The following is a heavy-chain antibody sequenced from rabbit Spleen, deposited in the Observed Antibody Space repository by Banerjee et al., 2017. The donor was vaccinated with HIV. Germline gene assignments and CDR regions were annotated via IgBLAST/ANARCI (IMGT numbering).Heavy chain of an antibody. J-gene: IGHJ4*01. CDR2: IYGGSSANT. V-gene: IGHV1S40*01. D-gene: IGHD1-1*01. Sequence: QSLEESGGDLVKPGASLTLTCKASGFDFSRNYYMSWVRQAPGKGLEWIACIYGGSSANTYYASWAKGRFTISKTSSTTVPLQVTSLTAADTATYFCARDVDTIYFRFTLWGPGTLVTVS. CDR3: ARDVDTIYFRFTL. CDR1: GFDFSRNYY.